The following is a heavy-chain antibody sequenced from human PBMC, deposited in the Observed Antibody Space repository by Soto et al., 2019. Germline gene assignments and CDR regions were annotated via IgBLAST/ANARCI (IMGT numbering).Heavy chain of an antibody. CDR1: GYTFTSYG. V-gene: IGHV1-18*04. CDR3: ARDSRGYYDSSGKGDI. CDR2: ISAYNGNT. J-gene: IGHJ3*02. Sequence: ASVKVSCKASGYTFTSYGISWVRQAPGQGLEWMGWISAYNGNTNYAQKLQGRVTMTTDTSTSTAYMELRSLRSDDTAVYYCARDSRGYYDSSGKGDIWGQGTMVTV. D-gene: IGHD3-22*01.